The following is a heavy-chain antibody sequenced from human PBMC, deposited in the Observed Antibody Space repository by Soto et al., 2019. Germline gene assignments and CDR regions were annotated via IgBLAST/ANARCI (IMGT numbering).Heavy chain of an antibody. CDR2: VTGSGSQI. Sequence: PGGSLRLSCAASGFTISTYAMTWVRQAPGKGLECVSGVTGSGSQIYYADSVKGRFTISKDNSKNTLYLQMSSLREEDTALYYCAKDAVYRDGLWIMDSWGQGTLVTVSS. CDR1: GFTISTYA. CDR3: AKDAVYRDGLWIMDS. J-gene: IGHJ5*02. D-gene: IGHD2-21*01. V-gene: IGHV3-23*01.